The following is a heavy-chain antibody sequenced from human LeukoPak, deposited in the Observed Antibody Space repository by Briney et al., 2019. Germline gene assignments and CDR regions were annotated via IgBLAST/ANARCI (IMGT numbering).Heavy chain of an antibody. CDR2: ISSSSSYI. V-gene: IGHV3-21*01. D-gene: IGHD6-13*01. J-gene: IGHJ5*02. CDR1: GFTFDDYA. CDR3: AREPRQIAAAKINWFDP. Sequence: GRSLRLSCAASGFTFDDYAMHWVRQAPGKGLEWVSSISSSSSYIYYADSVKGRFTISIDNAKNSLYLQMNSLRAEDTAVYYCAREPRQIAAAKINWFDPWGQGTLVTVSS.